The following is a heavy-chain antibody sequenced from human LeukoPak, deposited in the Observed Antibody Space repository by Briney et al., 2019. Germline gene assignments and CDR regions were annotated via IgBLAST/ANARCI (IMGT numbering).Heavy chain of an antibody. CDR3: ARVAAGIGFFQH. V-gene: IGHV4-38-2*02. J-gene: IGHJ1*01. D-gene: IGHD6-13*01. Sequence: SETLSLTCTVSGYSISSGYYWGCIRQPPGKGLEWIGNIYHSGNTYYNPSLKSRVTISVDTSKNQFSLKLSSVTAADTAVYYCARVAAGIGFFQHWGQGTLVTVSS. CDR1: GYSISSGYY. CDR2: IYHSGNT.